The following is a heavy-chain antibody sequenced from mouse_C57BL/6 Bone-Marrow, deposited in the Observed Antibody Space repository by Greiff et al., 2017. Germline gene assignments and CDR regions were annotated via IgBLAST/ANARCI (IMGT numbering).Heavy chain of an antibody. D-gene: IGHD2-4*01. J-gene: IGHJ4*01. CDR3: ASRIYYDYDNYAMDY. CDR2: IYPGDGDT. CDR1: GYAFSSSW. V-gene: IGHV1-82*01. Sequence: VQLQQSGPELVKPGASVKISCKASGYAFSSSWMNWVKQRPGKGLEWIGRIYPGDGDTNYNGKFKGKATLTADKSSSTAYMQLSSLTSEDSAVYFCASRIYYDYDNYAMDYWGQGTSVTVSS.